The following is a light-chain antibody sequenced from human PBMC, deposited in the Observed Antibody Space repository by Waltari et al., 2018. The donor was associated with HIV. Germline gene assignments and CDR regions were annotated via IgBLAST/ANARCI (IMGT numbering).Light chain of an antibody. CDR1: ALTKRY. CDR3: QSSDSSGVDFVV. Sequence: DLTQPPSVSVPPGQTATITCTGDALTKRYGYWYQKKSGQAPALLINKDTERLSGIPERFSGSSSGTSLTLTINEVRAEDEAEYYCQSSDSSGVDFVVFGGGTKLTV. J-gene: IGLJ2*01. V-gene: IGLV3-25*03. CDR2: KDT.